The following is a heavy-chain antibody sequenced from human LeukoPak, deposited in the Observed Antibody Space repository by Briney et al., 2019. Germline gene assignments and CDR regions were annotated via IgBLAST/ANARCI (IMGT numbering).Heavy chain of an antibody. Sequence: GRSLRLSCAASGFTFDDYAMHWVRQAPGKGLEWVSGISWNSGSIGYVDSVKGRFTISRDNAKNSLYLQMNSLRAEDTALYYCAKDMSYRGSGFNYWGQGTLVTVSS. J-gene: IGHJ4*02. CDR1: GFTFDDYA. CDR3: AKDMSYRGSGFNY. D-gene: IGHD2-15*01. CDR2: ISWNSGSI. V-gene: IGHV3-9*01.